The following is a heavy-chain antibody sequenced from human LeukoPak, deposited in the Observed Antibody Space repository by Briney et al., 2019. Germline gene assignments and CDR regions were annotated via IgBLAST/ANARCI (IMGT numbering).Heavy chain of an antibody. CDR3: ARDLTYGGKRGYYFDY. D-gene: IGHD4-23*01. J-gene: IGHJ4*02. CDR2: IYSGGST. V-gene: IGHV3-53*01. Sequence: GGSLRLSCAASGFTVSSNYMSWVRQAPGKGLEWVSVIYSGGSTYYADSVKGRFTISRDNSKNTLYLQMNSLRAEDTAVYYCARDLTYGGKRGYYFDYWGQGTLATVSS. CDR1: GFTVSSNY.